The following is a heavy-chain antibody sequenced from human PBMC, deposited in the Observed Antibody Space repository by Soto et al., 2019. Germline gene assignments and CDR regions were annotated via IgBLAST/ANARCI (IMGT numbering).Heavy chain of an antibody. J-gene: IGHJ3*02. D-gene: IGHD2-2*01. CDR3: ASEGSSPARDGDAFDI. CDR1: GGSISSGGYY. CDR2: IYYSRST. Sequence: SETLSLTCTVSGGSISSGGYYLGCIRQRPWKGLEWSGYIYYSRSTYYNPSLKSRVTISVDTSKNQFSLKLSSVTDADTAVYYCASEGSSPARDGDAFDIWGQGTMVTVSS. V-gene: IGHV4-31*03.